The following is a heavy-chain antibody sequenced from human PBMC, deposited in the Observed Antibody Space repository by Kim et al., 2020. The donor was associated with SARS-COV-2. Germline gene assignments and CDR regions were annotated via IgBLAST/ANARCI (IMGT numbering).Heavy chain of an antibody. Sequence: GGSLRLSCAASGFTVSSNYMSWVRQAPGKGLEWVSVIYSGGSTYYADSVKGRFTISRDNSKNTLYLQMNSLRAEDTAVYYCATLRYSLFSYYGMDVWGQGTTVTVSS. D-gene: IGHD2-15*01. V-gene: IGHV3-53*01. J-gene: IGHJ6*02. CDR1: GFTVSSNY. CDR2: IYSGGST. CDR3: ATLRYSLFSYYGMDV.